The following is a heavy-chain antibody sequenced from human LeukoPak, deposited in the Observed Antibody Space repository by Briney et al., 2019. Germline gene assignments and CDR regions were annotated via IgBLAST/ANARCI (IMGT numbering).Heavy chain of an antibody. J-gene: IGHJ4*02. V-gene: IGHV4-59*10. CDR3: ASGSDTWGAQPKYYFDY. D-gene: IGHD2-15*01. CDR2: ISPSGGT. Sequence: SETLSLTCAVSGRSIGGNYWSWIRQPAGNWLESIGRISPSGGTDCNPSLRSRVTMSIGTSTSQFSLKLSSVTAADTAVYFCASGSDTWGAQPKYYFDYWGQGTLVTVSS. CDR1: GRSIGGNY.